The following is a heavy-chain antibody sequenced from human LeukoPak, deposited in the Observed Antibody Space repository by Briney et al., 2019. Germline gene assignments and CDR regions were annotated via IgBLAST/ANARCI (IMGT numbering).Heavy chain of an antibody. CDR2: IWYDGSNK. V-gene: IGHV3-33*01. D-gene: IGHD6-19*01. J-gene: IGHJ4*02. CDR3: ARETGSGWVRVYFDY. CDR1: GFTFSSYG. Sequence: GGSLRLSCAASGFTFSSYGMHWVRQAPGKGLEWVAVIWYDGSNKYYADSVKGRFTISRDNSKNTLYLQMNSLRAEDTAVYYCARETGSGWVRVYFDYWGQGTLVTVSS.